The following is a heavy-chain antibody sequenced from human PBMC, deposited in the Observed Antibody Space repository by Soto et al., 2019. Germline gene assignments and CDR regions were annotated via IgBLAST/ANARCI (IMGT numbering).Heavy chain of an antibody. D-gene: IGHD4-4*01. CDR2: INSDGSST. V-gene: IGHV3-74*01. J-gene: IGHJ2*01. Sequence: GGSLRLSCAASGFTFSSYWMHWVRQAPGKGLVWVSRINSDGSSTSYADSVKGRFTISRDNAKNTLYLQMNSLRAEDTAVYYCARDQGGYSNYWYFDLWAVAPWSPSPQ. CDR3: ARDQGGYSNYWYFDL. CDR1: GFTFSSYW.